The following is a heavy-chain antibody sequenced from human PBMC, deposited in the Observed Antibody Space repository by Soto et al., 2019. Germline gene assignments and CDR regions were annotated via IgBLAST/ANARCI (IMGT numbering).Heavy chain of an antibody. J-gene: IGHJ5*02. D-gene: IGHD4-17*01. CDR3: AKASPAGAYGDYFGPSRAPDWFDP. CDR1: GFTFSSYA. V-gene: IGHV3-23*01. Sequence: EVQLLESGGGLVQPGGSLRLSCAASGFTFSSYAMSWVRQAPGKGLEWVSAIRGSGGSTYYADSVKGRFTISRDNSTTTLYVQMTSLRAEDTAVYYCAKASPAGAYGDYFGPSRAPDWFDPWGQGTLVTVSS. CDR2: IRGSGGST.